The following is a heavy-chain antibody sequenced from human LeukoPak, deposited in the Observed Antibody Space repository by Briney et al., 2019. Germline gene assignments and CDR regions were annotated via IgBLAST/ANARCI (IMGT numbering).Heavy chain of an antibody. D-gene: IGHD1-1*01. CDR1: GFTFSDYD. CDR3: ARVAKERVGGVYYFDY. J-gene: IGHJ4*02. CDR2: IGTAGDT. V-gene: IGHV3-13*01. Sequence: PGGSLRLPCAASGFTFSDYDMHWVRQATGKGLGWVSAIGTAGDTYYTGSVKGRFTISRENAKNSLYLQMNSLRAGDTAVYYCARVAKERVGGVYYFDYWGQGTLVTVSS.